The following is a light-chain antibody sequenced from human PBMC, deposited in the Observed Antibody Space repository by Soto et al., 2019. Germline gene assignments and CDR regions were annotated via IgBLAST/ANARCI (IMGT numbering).Light chain of an antibody. Sequence: DIQMTQSPSSLSASLGDRVTITCRPSESIRNELNWFQQGPGKAPRLLIYDTFTLQSGVPSRFSGSVSGTEFSLTISSLQAGDSAIYYCQQSFTTPWTFGQGTKVDIK. CDR2: DTF. CDR3: QQSFTTPWT. V-gene: IGKV1-39*01. J-gene: IGKJ1*01. CDR1: ESIRNE.